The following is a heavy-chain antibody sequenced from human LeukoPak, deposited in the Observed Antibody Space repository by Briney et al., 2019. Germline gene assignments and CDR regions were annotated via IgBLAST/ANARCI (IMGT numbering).Heavy chain of an antibody. J-gene: IGHJ4*02. CDR3: AXXXXXXSYGSRDY. CDR2: INHSGSI. Sequence: SETLSLTCAVYGGSLSGYYWSWIRQPPGKGLEWIGEINHSGSINYNPSLKSRVTISVDTSKNQFSLKLSSVTAADTAVYYCAXXXXXXSYGSRDYWGQGTLVTVSS. V-gene: IGHV4-34*01. D-gene: IGHD5-18*01. CDR1: GGSLSGYY.